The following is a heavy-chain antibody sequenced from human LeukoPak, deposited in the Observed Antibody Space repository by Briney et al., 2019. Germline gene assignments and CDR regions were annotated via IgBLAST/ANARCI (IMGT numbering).Heavy chain of an antibody. V-gene: IGHV3-21*01. CDR2: ISSSSSYI. D-gene: IGHD5-18*01. CDR3: ARGVDTAMVLSGY. Sequence: GGSLRLSCAASGFTFSSYSMSWVRQAPGKGLEWVSSISSSSSYIYYADSVKGRFTISRDNAKNSLYLQMNSLRAEDTAVYYCARGVDTAMVLSGYWGQGTLVTVSS. CDR1: GFTFSSYS. J-gene: IGHJ4*02.